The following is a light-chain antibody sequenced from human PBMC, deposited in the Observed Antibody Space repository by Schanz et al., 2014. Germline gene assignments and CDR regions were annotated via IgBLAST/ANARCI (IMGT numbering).Light chain of an antibody. Sequence: DIQMTQSPSSLSASVGDRVTITCRASQSISSYLNWYQQKPGKAPKLLIYAASSLQSGVPSRFSGSGSGTEFTLTISRLQPDDFATYYCQQYNSYLLTFGGGTKVEIK. CDR2: AAS. CDR1: QSISSY. CDR3: QQYNSYLLT. J-gene: IGKJ4*01. V-gene: IGKV1-39*01.